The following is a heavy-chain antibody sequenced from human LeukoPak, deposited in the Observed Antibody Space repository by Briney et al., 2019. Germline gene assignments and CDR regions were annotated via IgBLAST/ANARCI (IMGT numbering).Heavy chain of an antibody. V-gene: IGHV3-30*04. CDR3: AELGITMIGGV. Sequence: QPGGSLRLSCAASGFTFSSYAMHWVRQAPGKGLEWVAVISYDGSNKYYADSVKGRFTISRDNAKNSLYLQMSSLRAEDTAVYYCAELGITMIGGVWGKGTTVTISS. D-gene: IGHD3-10*02. J-gene: IGHJ6*04. CDR2: ISYDGSNK. CDR1: GFTFSSYA.